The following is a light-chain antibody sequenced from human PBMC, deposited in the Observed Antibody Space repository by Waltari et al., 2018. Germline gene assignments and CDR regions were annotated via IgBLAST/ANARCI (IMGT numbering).Light chain of an antibody. Sequence: VGDRVTITCRASESVSSWLAWYQQRPGKSPTLLISKASSLQSGVPSRFSGSGSGREFTLTISGLQPDDSATYYCQQYDNYSPLTFGGGTKVEIK. CDR3: QQYDNYSPLT. CDR1: ESVSSW. J-gene: IGKJ4*01. V-gene: IGKV1-5*03. CDR2: KAS.